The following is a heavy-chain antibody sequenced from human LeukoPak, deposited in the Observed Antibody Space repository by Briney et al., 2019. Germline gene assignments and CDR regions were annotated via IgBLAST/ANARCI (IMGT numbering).Heavy chain of an antibody. V-gene: IGHV3-30*03. Sequence: GGSLRLSCAASGFTFSSYGMHWVRQAPGKGLEWVALISTDGSKTYYADSLKGRFTISRDNAKNTLYLQMNSLRAEDTAVYYCASSLNCSGGSCYLYYYYYGMDVWGQGTTVTVSS. J-gene: IGHJ6*02. CDR2: ISTDGSKT. D-gene: IGHD2-15*01. CDR1: GFTFSSYG. CDR3: ASSLNCSGGSCYLYYYYYGMDV.